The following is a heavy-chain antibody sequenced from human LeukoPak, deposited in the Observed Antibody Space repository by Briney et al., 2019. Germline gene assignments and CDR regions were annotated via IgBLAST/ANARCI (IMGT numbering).Heavy chain of an antibody. V-gene: IGHV3-30*18. CDR1: GFTFSSYG. CDR2: ISYDGSNK. CDR3: AKDLEYYDILTGYYQDY. J-gene: IGHJ4*02. Sequence: GGSLRLSCAASGFTFSSYGMHWVRQAPGKGLEGVAVISYDGSNKYYADSVKGRFTISRDNSKNTLYLQMNSLRAEDTAVYYCAKDLEYYDILTGYYQDYWGQGTLVTVSS. D-gene: IGHD3-9*01.